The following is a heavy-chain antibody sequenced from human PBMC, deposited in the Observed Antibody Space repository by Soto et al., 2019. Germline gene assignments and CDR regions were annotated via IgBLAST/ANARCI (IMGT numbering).Heavy chain of an antibody. CDR3: ARLGLDLDFDH. J-gene: IGHJ4*02. CDR1: GDSFSRFA. Sequence: QVQLVQSGPEVKKPGSSLTVSCKSYGDSFSRFAVSWVRQAPGEGLEWMGGIIPVTGTANYIDKFRDRLTITADESSSTVYMELSSLRSEDTAVYYCARLGLDLDFDHCGQGTLVTVSS. V-gene: IGHV1-69*01. CDR2: IIPVTGTA.